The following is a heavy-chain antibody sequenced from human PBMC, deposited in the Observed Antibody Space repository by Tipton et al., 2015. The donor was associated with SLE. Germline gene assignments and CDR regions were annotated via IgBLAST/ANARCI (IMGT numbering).Heavy chain of an antibody. CDR1: GGSISSGDYY. CDR2: IYYSGST. J-gene: IGHJ4*02. CDR3: ARLLVRGVIMVFDY. Sequence: TLSLTCTVSGGSISSGDYYWSWIRQPPGKGLEWIGYIYYSGSTYYNPSLKSRVTISVDTSKNQFSLKLSSVTAADTAVYYCARLLVRGVIMVFDYWGQGTLVTVSS. D-gene: IGHD3-10*01. V-gene: IGHV4-30-4*01.